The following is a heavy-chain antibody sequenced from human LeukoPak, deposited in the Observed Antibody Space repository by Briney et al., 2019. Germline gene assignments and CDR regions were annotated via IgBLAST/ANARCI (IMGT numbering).Heavy chain of an antibody. Sequence: VASVKVSCKASGDTFSSYAISWVRQAPGQGLEWMGRIIPILGIANYAQKFQGRVTITADKSTSTAYMELSSLRSEDTAVYYCARDSSGYYDYDYWGQGTLVTVSS. CDR3: ARDSSGYYDYDY. CDR2: IIPILGIA. J-gene: IGHJ4*02. V-gene: IGHV1-69*04. D-gene: IGHD3-22*01. CDR1: GDTFSSYA.